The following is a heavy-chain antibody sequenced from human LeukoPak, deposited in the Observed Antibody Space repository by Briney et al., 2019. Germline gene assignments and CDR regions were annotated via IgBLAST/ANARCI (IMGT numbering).Heavy chain of an antibody. J-gene: IGHJ4*02. Sequence: ASVKVSCRASGYTFTSYGISWVRQAPGQGLEWMGWISAYNGNTNYAQKLQGRVTMTTDTSTSTAYMELRSLRSDDTAVYYCAREGYYGSGSAYYFDYWGQGTLVTVSS. D-gene: IGHD3-10*01. V-gene: IGHV1-18*04. CDR1: GYTFTSYG. CDR3: AREGYYGSGSAYYFDY. CDR2: ISAYNGNT.